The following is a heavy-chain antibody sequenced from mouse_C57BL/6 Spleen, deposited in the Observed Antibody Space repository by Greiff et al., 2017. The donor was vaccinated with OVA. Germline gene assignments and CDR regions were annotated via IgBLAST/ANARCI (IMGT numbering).Heavy chain of an antibody. D-gene: IGHD2-4*01. Sequence: DVQLVESGGGLVKPGGSLKLSCAASGFTFSDYGMHWVRQAPEKGLEWVAYISSGSSTIYYADTVKGRFTISRDNAKNTLFLQMTSLRSEDTAMYYCARGDYGDYYAMDYWGQGTSVTVSS. CDR3: ARGDYGDYYAMDY. CDR2: ISSGSSTI. J-gene: IGHJ4*01. CDR1: GFTFSDYG. V-gene: IGHV5-17*01.